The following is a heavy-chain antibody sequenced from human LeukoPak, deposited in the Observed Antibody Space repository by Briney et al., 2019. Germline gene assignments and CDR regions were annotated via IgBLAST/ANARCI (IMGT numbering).Heavy chain of an antibody. CDR2: ISSSGNTK. CDR3: ARDQYCSSTTCYGFDP. J-gene: IGHJ5*02. D-gene: IGHD2-2*01. Sequence: PGGSLRLSCAASGFTFSSYEMNWVRQAPGKGLEWVSCISSSGNTKYYADSVKGRFTVSRDNAKNSLYLQMNSLRAEDTAVYYCARDQYCSSTTCYGFDPWGQGTLVTVSS. CDR1: GFTFSSYE. V-gene: IGHV3-48*03.